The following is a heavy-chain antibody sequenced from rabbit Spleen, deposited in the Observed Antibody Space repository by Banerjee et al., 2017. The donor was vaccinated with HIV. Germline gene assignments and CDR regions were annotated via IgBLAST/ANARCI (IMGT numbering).Heavy chain of an antibody. CDR2: IDTSSVNI. V-gene: IGHV1S40*01. J-gene: IGHJ4*01. CDR3: ARGEHFSVGFSAFAIYLDL. D-gene: IGHD6-1*01. CDR1: GFDFSSSYY. Sequence: QSLEESGGDLVKPGASLTLTCKASGFDFSSSYYMCWVRQAPGKGLELIACIDTSSVNIADATWAKGRFTISKTSSTMVTLQMTSLTAADTATYFCARGEHFSVGFSAFAIYLDLWGPGTLVTVS.